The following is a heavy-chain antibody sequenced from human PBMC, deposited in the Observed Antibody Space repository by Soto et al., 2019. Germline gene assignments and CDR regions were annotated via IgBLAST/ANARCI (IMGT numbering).Heavy chain of an antibody. D-gene: IGHD3-22*01. J-gene: IGHJ5*02. V-gene: IGHV3-30*18. CDR1: GFTFSSYG. Sequence: GGSLRLSCAASGFTFSSYGMHWVRQAPGKGLEWVAVISYDGSNKYYADSVKGRFTISRDNSKNTLYLQMNSLRAEDTAVYYCAKEGIDDGRPSGWFDPWGQGTLVTVSS. CDR3: AKEGIDDGRPSGWFDP. CDR2: ISYDGSNK.